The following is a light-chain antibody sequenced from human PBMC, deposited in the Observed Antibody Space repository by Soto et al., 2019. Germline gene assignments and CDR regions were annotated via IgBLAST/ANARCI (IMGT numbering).Light chain of an antibody. CDR3: QQYSNWFT. V-gene: IGKV3-15*01. CDR1: QSVSSN. CDR2: GAS. J-gene: IGKJ3*01. Sequence: EIVMTQSPATLSVSPGERATLSCRASQSVSSNVAWYQQKPGQAPRLLIYGASTRAAGIPARFSGSGSGTEFTLTVSSLQSEDFEVYYCQQYSNWFTFGPGTKVDFK.